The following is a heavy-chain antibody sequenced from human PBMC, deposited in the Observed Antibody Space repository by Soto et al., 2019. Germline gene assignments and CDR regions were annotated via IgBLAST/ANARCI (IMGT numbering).Heavy chain of an antibody. Sequence: QVQLQESGPGLVKPSETLSLTCSVSGGSTSTYHWSWIRQPAGKGLEWIGRISTSGGTNYSPSLQSRVTMSLDTSKNQFSLELTSVTAADTAVYYCAKGAGPPWFDPWGQGTLVTVSS. J-gene: IGHJ5*02. V-gene: IGHV4-4*07. CDR1: GGSTSTYH. CDR3: AKGAGPPWFDP. CDR2: ISTSGGT.